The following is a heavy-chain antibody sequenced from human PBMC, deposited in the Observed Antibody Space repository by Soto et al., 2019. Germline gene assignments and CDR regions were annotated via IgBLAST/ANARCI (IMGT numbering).Heavy chain of an antibody. CDR3: ARVRVISTIHYYCYVIDV. Sequence: SETLSLTCTVSGGSMRSSSYYWGWIRQPPGRGLEWIGTIFHSGNTYYGPSLKSRVTIYVDTSKNQFSLKLGSVTAADTAVYFCARVRVISTIHYYCYVIDVCARGSTVTVS. CDR1: GGSMRSSSYY. V-gene: IGHV4-39*01. J-gene: IGHJ6*02. CDR2: IFHSGNT. D-gene: IGHD2-8*01.